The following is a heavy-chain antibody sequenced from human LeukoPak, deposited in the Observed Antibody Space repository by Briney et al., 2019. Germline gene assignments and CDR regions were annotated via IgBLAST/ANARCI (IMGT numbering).Heavy chain of an antibody. D-gene: IGHD3-10*01. Sequence: SVKVSCKASGGTFSSYAISWVRQAPGQGLEWMGRIIPILGIANYAQKFQGGVTITADKSTSTAYMELSSLRSEDTAVYYCARHTYGSGSGYFDYWGQGTLVTVSS. CDR1: GGTFSSYA. CDR3: ARHTYGSGSGYFDY. CDR2: IIPILGIA. V-gene: IGHV1-69*04. J-gene: IGHJ4*02.